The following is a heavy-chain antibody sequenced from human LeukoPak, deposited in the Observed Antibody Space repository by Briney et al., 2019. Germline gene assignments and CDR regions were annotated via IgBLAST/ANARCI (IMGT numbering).Heavy chain of an antibody. D-gene: IGHD1-26*01. Sequence: PGGSLRLSCAASGFIFSDYGMVWVRQAPGKGLEWVSVIYSGGSIYHADSVKGRFTISRDNSKNTLYLQMDSLRAEDTAVYYCARDSVGAGYSDYWGQGTLVTVPS. CDR3: ARDSVGAGYSDY. V-gene: IGHV3-53*01. CDR1: GFIFSDYG. J-gene: IGHJ4*02. CDR2: IYSGGSI.